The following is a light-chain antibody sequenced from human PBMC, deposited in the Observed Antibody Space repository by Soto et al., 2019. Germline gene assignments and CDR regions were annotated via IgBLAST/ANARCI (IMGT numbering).Light chain of an antibody. CDR1: SSDVGGYNY. J-gene: IGLJ1*01. CDR2: EVS. CDR3: SSYTSSSTLYV. V-gene: IGLV2-14*01. Sequence: QSVLTQPASVSGSPGQSITISCTGASSDVGGYNYVSWYQQHPGKAPKLMIYEVSNRPSGVSNRFSGSKSGNTASLTISGLQAEDEADYYCSSYTSSSTLYVFGTGTKATLL.